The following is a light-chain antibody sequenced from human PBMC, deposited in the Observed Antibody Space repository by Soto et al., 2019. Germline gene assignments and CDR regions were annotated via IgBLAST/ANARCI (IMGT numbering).Light chain of an antibody. Sequence: QSVLTQPASVSGSPGQSITISCTGTSSDVGGYNYVSWYQQHPGKAPKLMIYEVSNRPSGVSNRFSGSKSGNTASLTISGLQAEDEADYYSRSYTSSSTSSHVVFGGGTKVTVI. CDR3: RSYTSSSTSSHVV. J-gene: IGLJ2*01. CDR2: EVS. CDR1: SSDVGGYNY. V-gene: IGLV2-14*01.